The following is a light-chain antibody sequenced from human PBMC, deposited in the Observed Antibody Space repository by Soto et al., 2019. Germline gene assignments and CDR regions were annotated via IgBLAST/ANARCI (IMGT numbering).Light chain of an antibody. V-gene: IGKV1-5*01. CDR1: QSISSW. J-gene: IGKJ1*01. Sequence: DIQMTQSPPTLSASVGDRVTITCRASQSISSWLAWYQQKPGKAPKLLIYDASSLESGVPSRFSGSGSGTEFTLTLSSLQPDDSATYYCQQYNSYSPWTFGQGTKVEIK. CDR2: DAS. CDR3: QQYNSYSPWT.